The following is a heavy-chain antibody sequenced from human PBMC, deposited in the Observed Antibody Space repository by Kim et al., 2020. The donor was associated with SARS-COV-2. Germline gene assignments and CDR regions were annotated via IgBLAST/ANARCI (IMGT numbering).Heavy chain of an antibody. J-gene: IGHJ4*02. Sequence: NNYYADSVKGRFTISRDNSKNTLYVQMNSLRVEDTAVYYCAKDRRSGFDYWGQGTLVTVSS. V-gene: IGHV3-30*02. D-gene: IGHD2-15*01. CDR3: AKDRRSGFDY. CDR2: NN.